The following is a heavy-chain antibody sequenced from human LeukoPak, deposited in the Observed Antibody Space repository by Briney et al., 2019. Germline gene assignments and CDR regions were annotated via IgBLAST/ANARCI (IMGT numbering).Heavy chain of an antibody. V-gene: IGHV1-8*02. CDR1: GYTFTSYD. D-gene: IGHD6-19*01. Sequence: ASVKVSCKASGYTFTSYDINWVRQATGQGLEWMGWMNPNSGNTGYAQKFQGRVTMTRDTSISTAYMELSRLRSDDTAVYYCARASRKIAVAAYYFDYWGQGTLVTVSS. CDR2: MNPNSGNT. CDR3: ARASRKIAVAAYYFDY. J-gene: IGHJ4*02.